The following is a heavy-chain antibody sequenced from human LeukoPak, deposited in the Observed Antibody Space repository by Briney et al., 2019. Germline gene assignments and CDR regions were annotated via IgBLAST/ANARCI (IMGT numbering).Heavy chain of an antibody. CDR1: GFTFSSYF. D-gene: IGHD3-3*01. J-gene: IGHJ3*02. V-gene: IGHV3-21*01. Sequence: GGSLRLSCAASGFTFSSYFMNWVRKAPGKGLEWVSSISTLSTYAHYADSVKGRFTISRDNAKNSLYLQMNSLRPEDTAVYYCARDGPYSDSWSGPFAFDMWGQGTMVIVS. CDR2: ISTLSTYA. CDR3: ARDGPYSDSWSGPFAFDM.